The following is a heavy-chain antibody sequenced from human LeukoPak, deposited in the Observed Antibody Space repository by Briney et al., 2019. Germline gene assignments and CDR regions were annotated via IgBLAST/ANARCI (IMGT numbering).Heavy chain of an antibody. D-gene: IGHD2-2*01. CDR2: LYYSGST. J-gene: IGHJ5*02. CDR1: GGSISSGSYY. CDR3: ARESDRYCFSTSCPNWFDP. V-gene: IGHV4-39*07. Sequence: SETLSLTCTVSGGSISSGSYYWGWLRQPPGKGLEWIGSLYYSGSTYYNPSLKSRVTMSVDTSKNQFSLKLKSVTAADTAVYYCARESDRYCFSTSCPNWFDPWGQGTLVTVSS.